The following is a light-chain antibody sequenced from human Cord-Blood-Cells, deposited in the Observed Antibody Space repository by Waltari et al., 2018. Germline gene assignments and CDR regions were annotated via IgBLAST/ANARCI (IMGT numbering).Light chain of an antibody. Sequence: QSALTQPASVSGSPGQSITISCTGTSMVVGSYNLVSWYQQHPGKAPKLMIYEGSKRPSGVSNRFSGSKSGNTASLTISGLQAEDEADYYCCSYAGSSYVFGTGTKVTVL. J-gene: IGLJ1*01. CDR2: EGS. CDR1: SMVVGSYNL. V-gene: IGLV2-23*01. CDR3: CSYAGSSYV.